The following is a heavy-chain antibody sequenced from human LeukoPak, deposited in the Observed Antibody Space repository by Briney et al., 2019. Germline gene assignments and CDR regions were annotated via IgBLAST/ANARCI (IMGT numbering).Heavy chain of an antibody. CDR1: GGSFSSEA. J-gene: IGHJ4*02. V-gene: IGHV1-69*05. D-gene: IGHD2-15*01. Sequence: SVKVSCKAFGGSFSSEAISWVRQAPGQGLEWMGGIIPIFGTANYAQKFQGRVTTTTDESTSTAYMEVSSLRSEDTAVYYCGRKAGDCGGGSCYSIDYWGQGTLVTVSS. CDR3: GRKAGDCGGGSCYSIDY. CDR2: IIPIFGTA.